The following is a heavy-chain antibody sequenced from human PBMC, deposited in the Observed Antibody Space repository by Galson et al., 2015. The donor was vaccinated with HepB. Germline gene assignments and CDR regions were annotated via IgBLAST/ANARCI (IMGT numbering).Heavy chain of an antibody. V-gene: IGHV3-30*18. CDR3: AKDHDSYFYDSSGYFDY. CDR1: GFTFSNYG. D-gene: IGHD3-22*01. J-gene: IGHJ4*02. CDR2: ISYDGNNK. Sequence: SLRLSCAASGFTFSNYGMHWVRQAPGRGLEWVAVISYDGNNKYYADSVKGRFTISRDISKNTLYLQMNILRAEDTAVYYCAKDHDSYFYDSSGYFDYWGQGTLVTVSS.